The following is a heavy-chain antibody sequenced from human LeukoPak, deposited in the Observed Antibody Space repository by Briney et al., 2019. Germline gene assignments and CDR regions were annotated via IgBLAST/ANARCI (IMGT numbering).Heavy chain of an antibody. V-gene: IGHV3-30*02. Sequence: SGGSLRLSCAASGFTFSSYGMHWVRQAPGKGLEWVAFIRYDGSNKYYADSVKGRFTISRDNSKNTLYLQMNSLRAEDTAVYYCAKQCSGGSCYSGSPEDYWGQGTLVTVSS. CDR2: IRYDGSNK. J-gene: IGHJ4*02. CDR1: GFTFSSYG. CDR3: AKQCSGGSCYSGSPEDY. D-gene: IGHD2-15*01.